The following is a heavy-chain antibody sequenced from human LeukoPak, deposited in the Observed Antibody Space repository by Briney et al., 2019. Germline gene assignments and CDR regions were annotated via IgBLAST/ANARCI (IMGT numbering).Heavy chain of an antibody. CDR3: ARGRLDSGSYFDFDY. J-gene: IGHJ4*02. CDR1: GGSLSFYY. V-gene: IGHV4-34*01. D-gene: IGHD1-26*01. CDR2: INHSGST. Sequence: SETLSLTCGVSGGSLSFYYWSWIRQPPGKGLEWIGEINHSGSTNYNPSLKSRVTISVDTSKNQFSLKLSSVTAADTAVYYCARGRLDSGSYFDFDYWGQGTLVTVSS.